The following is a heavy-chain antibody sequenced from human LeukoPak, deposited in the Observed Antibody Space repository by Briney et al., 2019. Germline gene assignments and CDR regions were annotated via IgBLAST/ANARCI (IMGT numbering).Heavy chain of an antibody. CDR1: GFTFDDYA. CDR2: ISWNSGSI. D-gene: IGHD3-10*01. Sequence: PGGSLRLSCAASGFTFDDYAMHWVRQAPGKGLEWVSGISWNSGSIGYADSVKGRFTISRDNAKNSLYLQMNSLRAEDTALYYCAKDRSNYYGSGAIDYWGQGTLVTVSS. J-gene: IGHJ4*02. CDR3: AKDRSNYYGSGAIDY. V-gene: IGHV3-9*01.